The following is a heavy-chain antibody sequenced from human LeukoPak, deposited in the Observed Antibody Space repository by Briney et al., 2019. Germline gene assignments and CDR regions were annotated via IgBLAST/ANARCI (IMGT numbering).Heavy chain of an antibody. J-gene: IGHJ4*02. Sequence: PGGSLRLSCAASGFTFSSYAMSWVRQAPGKGLEWVSAISGSGDRTYYADSVKGRFTISRDNSKNTLYLQMKGLIAEDTAVYHCAKVPFRYFREYFDYWGQGTLVTVSS. CDR2: ISGSGDRT. D-gene: IGHD3-9*01. CDR3: AKVPFRYFREYFDY. CDR1: GFTFSSYA. V-gene: IGHV3-23*01.